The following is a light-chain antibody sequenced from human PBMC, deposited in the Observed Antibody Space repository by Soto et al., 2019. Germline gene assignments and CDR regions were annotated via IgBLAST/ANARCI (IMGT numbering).Light chain of an antibody. Sequence: QSVLTQPASVSGSPGQSVAISCTGTSSDVGGYNYVSWYQQHPGKAPKLMIYEVNKRPSGVPDRFSGSKSGNTDSLTVSGLQAEDEADYYCSSYAASSNVFGTGTKVTV. J-gene: IGLJ1*01. V-gene: IGLV2-8*01. CDR1: SSDVGGYNY. CDR3: SSYAASSNV. CDR2: EVN.